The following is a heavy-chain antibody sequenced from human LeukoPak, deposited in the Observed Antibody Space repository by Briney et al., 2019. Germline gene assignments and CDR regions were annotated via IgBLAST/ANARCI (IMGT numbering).Heavy chain of an antibody. Sequence: ASVKVSCKTSAYTSTGYYVHWVRQAPGQGPEWMGWINPNSGGTNYAQKFQGRVTMTRDTSISTAYMELSGLRSDDTAVYYCARYSYCGGDCYTFDYWGQGTLVTVSS. CDR2: INPNSGGT. CDR1: AYTSTGYY. V-gene: IGHV1-2*02. CDR3: ARYSYCGGDCYTFDY. D-gene: IGHD2-21*02. J-gene: IGHJ4*02.